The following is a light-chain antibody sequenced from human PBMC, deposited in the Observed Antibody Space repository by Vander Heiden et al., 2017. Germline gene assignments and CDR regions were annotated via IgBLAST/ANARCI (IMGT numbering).Light chain of an antibody. V-gene: IGLV3-1*01. CDR3: QAWDSSTWV. CDR2: QDS. J-gene: IGLJ3*02. CDR1: KLGDKY. Sequence: YELTQPPSVSVSPGQTASITCSGNKLGDKYACWYQQKPGQSPVLVIYQDSKRPSGIPERFSGSNSGNTATLTISGTQAMDEADYYCQAWDSSTWVFGGGTKLTVL.